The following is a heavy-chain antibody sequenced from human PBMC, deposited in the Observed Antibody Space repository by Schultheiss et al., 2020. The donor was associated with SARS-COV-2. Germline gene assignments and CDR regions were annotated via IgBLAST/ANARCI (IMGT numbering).Heavy chain of an antibody. D-gene: IGHD3-3*01. CDR3: ARGALAYYDFWSGYYSRFDP. V-gene: IGHV3-74*01. Sequence: GGSLRLSCAASGFRFSNYGIHWVRQAPGKGLVWVSRINPDGSSTSYADSVKGRFTISRDNAKNTLYLQMNSLRAEDTAVYFCARGALAYYDFWSGYYSRFDPWGQGTLVTVSS. CDR1: GFRFSNYG. J-gene: IGHJ5*02. CDR2: INPDGSST.